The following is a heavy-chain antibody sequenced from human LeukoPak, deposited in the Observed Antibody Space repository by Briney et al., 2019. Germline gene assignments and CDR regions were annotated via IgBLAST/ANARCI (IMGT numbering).Heavy chain of an antibody. D-gene: IGHD2-21*02. CDR1: GFTFSIYE. V-gene: IGHV3-48*03. CDR3: ARVVGRRHIVVVTAIRGGYFDY. Sequence: GGSLRLSCAASGFTFSIYEMNWVRQAPGKGLEWVSYIASSGSRTYYADSVKGRFTISRDNAKNSLYLQMNSLRAEDTAVYYCARVVGRRHIVVVTAIRGGYFDYWGQGTLVTVSS. CDR2: IASSGSRT. J-gene: IGHJ4*02.